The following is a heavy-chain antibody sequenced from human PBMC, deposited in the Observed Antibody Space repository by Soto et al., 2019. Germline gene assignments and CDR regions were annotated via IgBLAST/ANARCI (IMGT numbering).Heavy chain of an antibody. J-gene: IGHJ6*02. D-gene: IGHD3-3*01. CDR1: GGSFSGYY. CDR3: ARGGALRFMGDRGNLKRMDV. V-gene: IGHV4-34*01. Sequence: QVQLQQWGAGLLKPSETLSLTCAVYGGSFSGYYWSWIRQPPGKGLEWIGAINHSGSTNYNPSLKSRVTIAVDTSKTQFSLKLSSMTAADTAVYYCARGGALRFMGDRGNLKRMDVWGQGTTVTVSS. CDR2: INHSGST.